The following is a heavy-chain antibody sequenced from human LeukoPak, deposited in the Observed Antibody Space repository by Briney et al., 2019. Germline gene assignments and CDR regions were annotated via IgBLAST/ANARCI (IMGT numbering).Heavy chain of an antibody. CDR1: GYTFSRYD. CDR3: AGAGSETQWRAFDF. V-gene: IGHV3-13*01. CDR2: IGTAGDT. D-gene: IGHD6-19*01. J-gene: IGHJ4*02. Sequence: GGSLRLSCAASGYTFSRYDMHWVRQATGKGLEWVSGIGTAGDTYYAGSVKGRFTISRENAKNSLYLQMNSLTAGDTAVYYCAGAGSETQWRAFDFWGQGALVTVFS.